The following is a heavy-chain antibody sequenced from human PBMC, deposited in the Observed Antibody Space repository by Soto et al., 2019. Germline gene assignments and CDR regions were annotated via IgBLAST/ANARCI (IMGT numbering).Heavy chain of an antibody. CDR3: ARDLSLGYCSGGSCYGKTRGGYYYYYGMDV. CDR2: INHSGST. V-gene: IGHV4-34*01. D-gene: IGHD2-15*01. CDR1: GGSFSGYY. J-gene: IGHJ6*02. Sequence: SETLSLTCAVYGGSFSGYYWSWIRQPPGKGLEWIGEINHSGSTNYNPSLKSRVTISVDTSKNQFSLKLGSVTAAETAVYYCARDLSLGYCSGGSCYGKTRGGYYYYYGMDVWGQGTTVTVSS.